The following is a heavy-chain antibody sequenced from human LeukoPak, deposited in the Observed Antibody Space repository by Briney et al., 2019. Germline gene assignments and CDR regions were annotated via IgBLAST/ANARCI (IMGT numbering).Heavy chain of an antibody. CDR3: ARRPAAKLTFDY. J-gene: IGHJ4*02. Sequence: SETLSLTCTVSGGSINNYFWYWIRQPPGKGLEWIGYTSHSGGTNYNPSLKSRVTMSLDTSKNQFSLNLGSVTAADTAVYYCARRPAAKLTFDYWGQGTLVTVSS. V-gene: IGHV4-59*01. D-gene: IGHD2-2*01. CDR1: GGSINNYF. CDR2: TSHSGGT.